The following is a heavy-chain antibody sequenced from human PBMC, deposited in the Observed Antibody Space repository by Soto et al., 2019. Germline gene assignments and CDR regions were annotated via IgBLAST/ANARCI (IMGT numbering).Heavy chain of an antibody. CDR1: GGTFSSYA. J-gene: IGHJ6*02. D-gene: IGHD7-27*01. CDR3: ARGNLGNYGMDV. Sequence: SVKFSCKASGGTFSSYAISWVRQAPGQGLEWMGGIIPIFGTANYAQKFQGRVTITADESTSTAYMELSSLRSEDTAVYYCARGNLGNYGMDVWGQGTTVTVSS. V-gene: IGHV1-69*13. CDR2: IIPIFGTA.